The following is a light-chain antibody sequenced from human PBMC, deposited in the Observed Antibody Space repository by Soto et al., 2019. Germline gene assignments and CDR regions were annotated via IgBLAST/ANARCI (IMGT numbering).Light chain of an antibody. Sequence: SYELTQPPSVSVSPGQTASITCSGDKLGDKYASWYQQKSGQSPVLVIYQDTKRPSGIPGRFSGSNSGNTATLTISGTQAMDEADYYCQAWGISTVVFGGGTQLTVL. CDR1: KLGDKY. J-gene: IGLJ2*01. CDR2: QDT. CDR3: QAWGISTVV. V-gene: IGLV3-1*01.